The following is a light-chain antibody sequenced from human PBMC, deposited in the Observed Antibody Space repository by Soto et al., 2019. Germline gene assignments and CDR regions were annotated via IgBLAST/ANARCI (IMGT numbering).Light chain of an antibody. CDR2: GAS. CDR1: QSVSSS. Sequence: EIVMTQSPATLSVSPGERATLSCRVSQSVSSSLAWYQQKPGRSPRLLIYGASTRAIGIPARFSGSGSGTEFTLTISSLQSEDFAVYYCLQYNNWWTFGQGTKVDIK. J-gene: IGKJ1*01. V-gene: IGKV3-15*01. CDR3: LQYNNWWT.